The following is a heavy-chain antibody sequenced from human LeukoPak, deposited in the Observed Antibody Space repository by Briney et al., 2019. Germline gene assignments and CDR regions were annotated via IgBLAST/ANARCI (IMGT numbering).Heavy chain of an antibody. Sequence: GGSLRLSCAASGFTFGSYSMNWVRQAPGKGLEWVSSISSSSSYVYYADSVKGRFTISRDNAKNSLYLQMNSLRAEDTAVYYCATISFSVSYYYDSSGYYRELDYWGQGTLVTVSS. J-gene: IGHJ4*02. V-gene: IGHV3-21*01. CDR1: GFTFGSYS. D-gene: IGHD3-22*01. CDR2: ISSSSSYV. CDR3: ATISFSVSYYYDSSGYYRELDY.